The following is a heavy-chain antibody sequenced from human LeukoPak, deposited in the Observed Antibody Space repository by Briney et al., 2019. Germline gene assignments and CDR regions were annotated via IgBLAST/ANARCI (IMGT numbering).Heavy chain of an antibody. CDR3: AKDVSSSWYVNAFAM. D-gene: IGHD6-13*01. CDR2: ISWNSGSI. V-gene: IGHV3-9*01. J-gene: IGHJ3*02. Sequence: GGSLRLSCAASGFTFDDYAMHWVRQAPGKGLEWVSGISWNSGSIGYADSVKGRFTISRDNAKNSLYLQMNSLRTEDTALYYCAKDVSSSWYVNAFAMWGQGTMVTVSS. CDR1: GFTFDDYA.